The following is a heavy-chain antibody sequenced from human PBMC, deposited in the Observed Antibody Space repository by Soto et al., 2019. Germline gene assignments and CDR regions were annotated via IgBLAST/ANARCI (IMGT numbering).Heavy chain of an antibody. CDR2: IYSSGAT. CDR1: GGSNRSFY. Sequence: QVLLQEPGPRLVKPSETLSLTCTVAGGSNRSFYWSWVRQPAGEGLEWIGRIYSSGATDYNPSLRSRVTMLVDTYTDQVSLRLASVTAADTAVYFCAKGPFCGDDCYFGVWGQGTEVTVSS. D-gene: IGHD2-21*02. V-gene: IGHV4-4*07. CDR3: AKGPFCGDDCYFGV. J-gene: IGHJ4*02.